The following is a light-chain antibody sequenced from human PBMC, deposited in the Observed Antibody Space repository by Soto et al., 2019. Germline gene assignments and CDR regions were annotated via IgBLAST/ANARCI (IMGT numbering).Light chain of an antibody. V-gene: IGLV4-69*01. J-gene: IGLJ1*01. CDR3: QTWGTGIHV. CDR1: SGHSSYA. Sequence: QSVLTQSPSASASLGASVKLTCTLSSGHSSYAIAWHQQQPEKGPRYLMKLNSDGSHRKGGGIPDRFSGSSSGAERYLTISSLQSEDEADYYCQTWGTGIHVFGTGTKVTVL. CDR2: LNSDGSH.